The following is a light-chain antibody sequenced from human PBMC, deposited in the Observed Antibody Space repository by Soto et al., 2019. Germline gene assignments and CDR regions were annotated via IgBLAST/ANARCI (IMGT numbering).Light chain of an antibody. Sequence: EIVLTPSPGTLSLSPGESATLSCRASRSLDSGQLAWYQQKVGRAPRLLIHDAFIRATGIPDRFSGSGSGTDFTLTIARLEPEDFAVYYCQQYGGSPRTFGQGTRLEIK. CDR3: QQYGGSPRT. CDR2: DAF. CDR1: RSLDSGQ. V-gene: IGKV3-20*01. J-gene: IGKJ5*01.